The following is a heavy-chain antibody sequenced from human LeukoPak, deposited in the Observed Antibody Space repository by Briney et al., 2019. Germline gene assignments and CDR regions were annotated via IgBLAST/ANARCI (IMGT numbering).Heavy chain of an antibody. CDR3: ARDKSSGWYGYFDY. D-gene: IGHD6-19*01. CDR2: IYSGGST. Sequence: GGSLRLSCAASGFTFSDYYMSWIRQAPGKGLEWVSIIYSGGSTYYADSVKGRFTISRDDSKNTVCLQMNSLSAEDAAVYYRARDKSSGWYGYFDYWGQGALVTVSS. V-gene: IGHV3-53*01. CDR1: GFTFSDYY. J-gene: IGHJ4*02.